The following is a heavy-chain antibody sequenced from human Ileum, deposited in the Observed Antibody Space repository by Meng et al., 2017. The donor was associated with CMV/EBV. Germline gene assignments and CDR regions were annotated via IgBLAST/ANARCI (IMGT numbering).Heavy chain of an antibody. D-gene: IGHD3-22*01. J-gene: IGHJ4*02. CDR2: ISYDGSNK. CDR3: ARPVYYDSSGYKY. CDR1: GFTFSSYA. V-gene: IGHV3-30-3*01. Sequence: GGSLRLTCAVSGFTFSSYAMHWVRQAPGKGLEWVAVISYDGSNKYYADPVKGRFTISRDNSKKTLYLQMNSLRAEDTAVYYCARPVYYDSSGYKYWGQGTLVTVSS.